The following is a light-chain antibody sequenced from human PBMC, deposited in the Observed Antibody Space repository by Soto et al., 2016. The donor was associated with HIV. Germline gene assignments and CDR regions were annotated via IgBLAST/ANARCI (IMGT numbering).Light chain of an antibody. CDR3: LSWDNGDV. Sequence: SSELTQDPSVSVALGQTVRISRQGDSPKNYSASWYQQKPGQAPVLVIYGENIRPSGIPDRFSGSRSGDKVSLTITGAQADDEADYYCLSWDNGDVFGSGTKVTVL. CDR2: GEN. J-gene: IGLJ1*01. V-gene: IGLV3-19*01. CDR1: SPKNYS.